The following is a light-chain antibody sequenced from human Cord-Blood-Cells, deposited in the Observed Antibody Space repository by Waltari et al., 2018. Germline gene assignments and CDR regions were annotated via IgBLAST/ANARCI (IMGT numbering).Light chain of an antibody. CDR1: QSVSSY. V-gene: IGKV3-11*01. J-gene: IGKJ5*01. Sequence: EIVLTQSTATLSLSPGERATLPCRASQSVSSYLAWYQQKPGQAPRLLIYDASNRATGIPARFSGSGSGTDFTLTISSLEPEDFAVYYCQQRSNWPPITFGQGTRLEIK. CDR2: DAS. CDR3: QQRSNWPPIT.